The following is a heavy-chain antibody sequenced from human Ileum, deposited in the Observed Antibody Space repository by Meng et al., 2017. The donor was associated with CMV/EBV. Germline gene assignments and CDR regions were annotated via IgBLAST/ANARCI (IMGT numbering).Heavy chain of an antibody. J-gene: IGHJ4*02. CDR1: GGAIISGSYY. CDR2: IYTSGST. D-gene: IGHD6-13*01. V-gene: IGHV4-61*02. Sequence: QGQRQGRGPGLVYPSQTLSLTCTVSGGAIISGSYYWNWIRQPAGKGLEWIGRIYTSGSTNYNPSLKSRVTISIDTSKNQFSLKLSSVTAADTAVYYCARDGAHLAAFDYWGRGTLVTVSS. CDR3: ARDGAHLAAFDY.